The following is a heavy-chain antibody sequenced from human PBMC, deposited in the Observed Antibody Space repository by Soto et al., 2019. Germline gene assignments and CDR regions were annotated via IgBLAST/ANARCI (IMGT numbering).Heavy chain of an antibody. J-gene: IGHJ3*02. CDR1: GFTFSSYA. CDR2: ISYDGSNK. CDR3: ARGPRSGSHAYAFDI. Sequence: PGGSLRLSCAASGFTFSSYAMHWVRQAPGKGLEWVAVISYDGSNKYYADSVKGRFTISRDNSKNTLYLQMNSLRAEDTAVYYCARGPRSGSHAYAFDIWRQGTMVT. V-gene: IGHV3-30-3*01. D-gene: IGHD1-26*01.